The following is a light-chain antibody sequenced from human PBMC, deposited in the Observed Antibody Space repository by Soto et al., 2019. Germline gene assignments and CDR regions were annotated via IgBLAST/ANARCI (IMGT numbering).Light chain of an antibody. CDR2: GAS. J-gene: IGKJ4*01. Sequence: EIVMTQSPATLSVSPGERATLSCRASQSVSSNLAWYQQKPGQSPRLFIYGASSRATGVPARFSGSGSGTEFNLTISGLQSEDFAVYFCQQYNDWLALTFGGGTKLEIK. V-gene: IGKV3-15*01. CDR3: QQYNDWLALT. CDR1: QSVSSN.